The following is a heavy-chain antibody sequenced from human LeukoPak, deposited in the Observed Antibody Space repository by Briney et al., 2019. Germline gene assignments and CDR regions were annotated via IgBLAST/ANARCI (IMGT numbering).Heavy chain of an antibody. Sequence: SETLSLTCPVSGASISSGSYYWSWIRQPAGKGLEWIGRIYTSGSTNYTPSLKSRFAISIDTSKNQFSLKLSSVTAADTAVYYCAREPADPGHLVVLAVVGCMDVWGNGTTVTVSS. CDR2: IYTSGST. J-gene: IGHJ6*03. V-gene: IGHV4-61*02. CDR1: GASISSGSYY. CDR3: AREPADPGHLVVLAVVGCMDV. D-gene: IGHD2-21*01.